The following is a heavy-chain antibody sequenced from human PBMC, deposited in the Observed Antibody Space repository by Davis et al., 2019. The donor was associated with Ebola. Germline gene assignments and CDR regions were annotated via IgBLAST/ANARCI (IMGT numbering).Heavy chain of an antibody. CDR1: GFTVSSHY. Sequence: PGGSLTLSCAASGFTVSSHYMSWVRPAPGKGLEWVSVIYSGGSTYYADSVKGRFTIARDNSKNTLYLKMNSLRAEETAVYYCARVGGAEAFDYWGQGTLVTVSS. CDR2: IYSGGST. J-gene: IGHJ4*02. V-gene: IGHV3-66*02. CDR3: ARVGGAEAFDY. D-gene: IGHD6-13*01.